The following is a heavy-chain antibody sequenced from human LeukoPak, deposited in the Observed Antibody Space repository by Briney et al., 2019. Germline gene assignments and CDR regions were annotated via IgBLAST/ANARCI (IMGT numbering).Heavy chain of an antibody. V-gene: IGHV1-46*01. CDR2: INPSGGST. Sequence: SVTVSCKSCGYTFPSYYMHWVRQAPGQGLEGMGIINPSGGSTSYAQKFQGRVTMTRDMSTSTVYMELSSLRSEDTAVYYCARVRPQSSSSSTSGWFDPRGQGTLVTVSS. CDR3: ARVRPQSSSSSTSGWFDP. D-gene: IGHD6-6*01. J-gene: IGHJ5*02. CDR1: GYTFPSYY.